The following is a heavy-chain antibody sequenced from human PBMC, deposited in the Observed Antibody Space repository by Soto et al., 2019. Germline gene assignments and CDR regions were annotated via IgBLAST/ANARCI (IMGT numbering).Heavy chain of an antibody. CDR1: GYTFTSYD. Sequence: QVQLVQSGAEVKKPGASVKVSCKASGYTFTSYDINWVRQATGQGLEWMGWMNPNSGNTGYAQKFQGRVTMTRNTSISKAYMGLSRLRSEDTAVSYCARGRGAVAATGYDYWGQGTLVTVSS. CDR2: MNPNSGNT. V-gene: IGHV1-8*01. CDR3: ARGRGAVAATGYDY. D-gene: IGHD6-19*01. J-gene: IGHJ4*02.